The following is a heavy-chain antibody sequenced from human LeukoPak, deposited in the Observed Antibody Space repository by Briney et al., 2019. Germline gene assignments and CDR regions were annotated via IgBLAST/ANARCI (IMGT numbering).Heavy chain of an antibody. J-gene: IGHJ2*01. CDR3: ARDDGDYLGYWYFDL. CDR1: GFTFSSSW. D-gene: IGHD4-17*01. CDR2: INHDGSVK. V-gene: IGHV3-7*01. Sequence: GGSLRLSCVASGFTFSSSWMAWVRQAPGKGLQWEANINHDGSVKNYVGSVKGRFAISRDNSKSTLYLQMNSLRAEDTAVYYCARDDGDYLGYWYFDLWGRGTLVTVSS.